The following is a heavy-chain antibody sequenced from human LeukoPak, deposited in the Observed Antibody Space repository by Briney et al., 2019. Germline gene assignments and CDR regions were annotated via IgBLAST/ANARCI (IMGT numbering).Heavy chain of an antibody. V-gene: IGHV4-4*02. D-gene: IGHD4-17*01. CDR3: AREERLYGDYVGRYFDY. Sequence: PSETLSLTCAVSGGSISSSNWWSWVRQPPGKGLEWIGEIYHSGSTNYNPSLKSRVTISVDKSKNQFSLKLSSVTAADTAVYYCAREERLYGDYVGRYFDYWGQGTLVTVSS. CDR1: GGSISSSNW. CDR2: IYHSGST. J-gene: IGHJ4*02.